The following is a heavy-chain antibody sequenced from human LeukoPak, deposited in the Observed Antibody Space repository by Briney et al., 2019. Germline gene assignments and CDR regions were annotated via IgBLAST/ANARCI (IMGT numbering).Heavy chain of an antibody. CDR1: GGSISSGSYY. D-gene: IGHD2-15*01. Sequence: PSQTLSLTCTVSGGSISSGSYYWSWIRQPAGKGLEWIGRIYTSGSTNYNPSLKSRVTISVDTSKNQFSLKLSSVTAADTAVYYCARSLVVVAANDYYYCYMDVWGKGTTVTVSS. CDR3: ARSLVVVAANDYYYCYMDV. V-gene: IGHV4-61*02. CDR2: IYTSGST. J-gene: IGHJ6*03.